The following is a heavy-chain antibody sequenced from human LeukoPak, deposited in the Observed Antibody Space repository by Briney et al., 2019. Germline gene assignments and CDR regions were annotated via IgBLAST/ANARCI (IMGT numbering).Heavy chain of an antibody. Sequence: ETLSLTCTVSGGSISSSSYYWGWIRQAPGKGLEWVSSISSSSSYIYYADSVKGRFTISRDNAKNSLYLQMNSLRAEDTAVYYCARDAGNTISTHFDYWGQGTLVTVSS. J-gene: IGHJ4*02. CDR3: ARDAGNTISTHFDY. CDR2: ISSSSSYI. V-gene: IGHV3-21*01. D-gene: IGHD3-9*01. CDR1: GGSISSSS.